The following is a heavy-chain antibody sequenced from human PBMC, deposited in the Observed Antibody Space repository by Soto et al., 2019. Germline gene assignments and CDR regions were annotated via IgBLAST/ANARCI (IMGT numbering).Heavy chain of an antibody. J-gene: IGHJ4*02. Sequence: PSETLSLTCPVSGGSISSSSYYWSWIRQPPGKGLEWIGYIYHSGSSNYNPSLKSRVTILLDTSKNQLSLKLSSVTAADTALYSCAKDRPRRTSGYFFDYWGQGTLVTVSS. CDR1: GGSISSSSYY. CDR2: IYHSGSS. D-gene: IGHD1-1*01. V-gene: IGHV4-61*01. CDR3: AKDRPRRTSGYFFDY.